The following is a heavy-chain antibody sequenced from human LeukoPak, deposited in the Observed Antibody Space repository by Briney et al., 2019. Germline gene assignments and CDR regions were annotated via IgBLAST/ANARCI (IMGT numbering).Heavy chain of an antibody. J-gene: IGHJ4*02. D-gene: IGHD5-18*01. CDR2: ISAYNGNT. CDR3: ARDGRTAMVMFGY. Sequence: ASVKVSCKASGYTFNSYGISWVRQAPGQGLEWMGWISAYNGNTNYAQKFQGRVTMTTDTSTSTAYMEVRSLRSDDTAVYYCARDGRTAMVMFGYWGQGTLVIVSS. V-gene: IGHV1-18*01. CDR1: GYTFNSYG.